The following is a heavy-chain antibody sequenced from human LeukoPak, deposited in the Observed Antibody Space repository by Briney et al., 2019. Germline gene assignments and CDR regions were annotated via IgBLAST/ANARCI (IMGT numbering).Heavy chain of an antibody. CDR3: ARTQWNLPCYFDY. Sequence: SETLSLTCTVSGYSISSGYYWGWIRQPPGNGLEWSGSIYHSGSTYYNPSLKSRVTISVDTSNNKFSLKLSSVTAADTAVYYCARTQWNLPCYFDYWGQGTLVTVSS. V-gene: IGHV4-38-2*02. J-gene: IGHJ4*02. CDR2: IYHSGST. D-gene: IGHD1-26*01. CDR1: GYSISSGYY.